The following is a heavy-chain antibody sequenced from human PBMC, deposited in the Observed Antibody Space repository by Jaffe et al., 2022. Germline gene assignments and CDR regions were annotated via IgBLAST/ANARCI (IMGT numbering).Heavy chain of an antibody. Sequence: EVQLVESGGGLVQPGGSLRLSCAASGFTFSSYEMNWVRQAPGKGLEWVSYISSSGSTIYYADSVKGRFTISRDNAKNSLYLQMNSLRAEDTAVYYCAGNVDTAMVMSDYWGQGTLVTVSS. V-gene: IGHV3-48*03. D-gene: IGHD5-18*01. J-gene: IGHJ4*02. CDR1: GFTFSSYE. CDR2: ISSSGSTI. CDR3: AGNVDTAMVMSDY.